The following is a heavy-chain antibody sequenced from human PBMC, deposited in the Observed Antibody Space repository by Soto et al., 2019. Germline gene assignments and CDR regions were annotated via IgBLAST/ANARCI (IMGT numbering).Heavy chain of an antibody. CDR1: GFTFTTYA. CDR3: AKDQSNSNPLYYFDF. Sequence: GGSLRLSCAASGFTFTTYAMSWVRQAPGKGLEWISGISGRGDSTYYADSVKGRFTISRDNAKNSLYLEMNSLRAEDTAVYYCAKDQSNSNPLYYFDFWGPGTLVTVSS. J-gene: IGHJ4*02. D-gene: IGHD3-22*01. V-gene: IGHV3-23*01. CDR2: ISGRGDST.